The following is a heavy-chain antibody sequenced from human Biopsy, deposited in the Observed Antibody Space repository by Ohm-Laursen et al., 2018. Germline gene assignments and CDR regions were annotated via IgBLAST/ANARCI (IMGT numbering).Heavy chain of an antibody. J-gene: IGHJ5*02. V-gene: IGHV1-69*06. Sequence: SVKVSCKASGATFSNYAINWLRQAPGQGLEWMGGINPMFGTAKYAQRFQGRVTITADKSTSTADMELSSLRSDDTAVYSCARSFGVVINFEHNWFDPWGQGTLVTVSS. CDR3: ARSFGVVINFEHNWFDP. CDR1: GATFSNYA. D-gene: IGHD3-3*01. CDR2: INPMFGTA.